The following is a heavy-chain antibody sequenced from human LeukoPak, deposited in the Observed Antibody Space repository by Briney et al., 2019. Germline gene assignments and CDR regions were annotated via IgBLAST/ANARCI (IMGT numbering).Heavy chain of an antibody. V-gene: IGHV4-59*01. CDR2: IYYSGST. CDR3: ARFRYFDGQYFDY. CDR1: GGSISRYF. D-gene: IGHD3-9*01. J-gene: IGHJ4*02. Sequence: SETLCLTCIVSGGSISRYFWSWIRQPPGKGLEWVWHIYYSGSTIYNPSLKRRVAISVDTTKNQYSLKLSSVTAADTAVYYWARFRYFDGQYFDYWGQGTLVTVSS.